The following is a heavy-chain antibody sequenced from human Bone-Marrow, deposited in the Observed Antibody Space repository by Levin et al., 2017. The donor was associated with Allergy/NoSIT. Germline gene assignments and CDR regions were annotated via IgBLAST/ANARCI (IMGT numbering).Heavy chain of an antibody. J-gene: IGHJ5*02. V-gene: IGHV4-61*01. CDR1: GGSVSSGSYY. CDR3: ARGRYCSGGGCQGGGWYDP. D-gene: IGHD2-15*01. Sequence: SQTLSLPCTVSGGSVSSGSYYWSWIRQPPGRGLAWIGYIYNSGSTNYNPSLESRVTISVDTSKNQFSLKLTSVTAADTAVYYCARGRYCSGGGCQGGGWYDPWGQGTLVTVSS. CDR2: IYNSGST.